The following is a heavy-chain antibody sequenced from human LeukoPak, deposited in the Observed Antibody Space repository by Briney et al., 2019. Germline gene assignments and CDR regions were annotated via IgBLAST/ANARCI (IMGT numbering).Heavy chain of an antibody. CDR1: GLTFSTYW. J-gene: IGHJ3*02. CDR2: IKQDGGEK. D-gene: IGHD6-19*01. CDR3: ATSQTTSGRYGNAFDI. V-gene: IGHV3-7*01. Sequence: GGSLRLSCAASGLTFSTYWMSWVRQAPGKGLEWVANIKQDGGEKYYVDSVRGRFTISRDNAKNSLYLQMNSLRVEDTAVYYCATSQTTSGRYGNAFDIWGQGTMVTVSS.